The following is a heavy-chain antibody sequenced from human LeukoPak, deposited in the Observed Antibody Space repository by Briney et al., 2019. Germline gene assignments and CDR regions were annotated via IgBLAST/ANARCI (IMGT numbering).Heavy chain of an antibody. CDR3: ARGDSGSYYY. CDR2: IKPTGGGT. Sequence: GASVKVSCKASGYTFTSYYMHWVRQAPGQGLEWMGLIKPTGGGTIYAEEFQGRVTMTRDTSASTVYMELGSLTSEDTAVYYCARGDSGSYYYWGQGTLVTVSS. V-gene: IGHV1-46*01. CDR1: GYTFTSYY. D-gene: IGHD1-26*01. J-gene: IGHJ4*02.